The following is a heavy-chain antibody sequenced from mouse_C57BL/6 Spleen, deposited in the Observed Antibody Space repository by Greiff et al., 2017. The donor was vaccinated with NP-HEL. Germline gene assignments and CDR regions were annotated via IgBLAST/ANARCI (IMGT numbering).Heavy chain of an antibody. CDR3: ARWAGNAY. V-gene: IGHV1-42*01. Sequence: VQLQQSGPELVKPGASVKISCKASGYSFTGYYMNWVKQSPEKSLEWIGEINPSTGGTTYNQKFKAKATLTVDKSSSTAYMQLKSLTSEDSAVYYCARWAGNAYWGQGTLVTVSA. J-gene: IGHJ3*01. CDR1: GYSFTGYY. CDR2: INPSTGGT.